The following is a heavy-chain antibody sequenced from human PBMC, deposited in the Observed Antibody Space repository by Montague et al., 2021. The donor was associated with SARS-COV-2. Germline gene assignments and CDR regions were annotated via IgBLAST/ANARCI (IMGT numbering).Heavy chain of an antibody. CDR3: ARGFDY. Sequence: SETLSLTCTVSGGSISSYNWSWIRHPPGKGLEWIGYIYYNGSTNYNPSLKSRVTITVDTSTNQFSLKLSSVTAADAAVYYCARGFDYWGQGTLVTVSS. J-gene: IGHJ4*02. CDR2: IYYNGST. CDR1: GGSISSYN. V-gene: IGHV4-59*01.